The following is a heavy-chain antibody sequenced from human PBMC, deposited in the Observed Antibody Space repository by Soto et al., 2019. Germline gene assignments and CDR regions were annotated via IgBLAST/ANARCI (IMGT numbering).Heavy chain of an antibody. Sequence: GGSLRLSCAASGFTFSSFGVHWVRQAPGKGLEWVAVISFDGSNKYYADSVKGRFTISRDNSKNTLSLQMNSLKAEDTAVYYCAKDTSKYSNNWPAYYGLDVWGQGTTVTVSS. CDR1: GFTFSSFG. D-gene: IGHD1-1*01. CDR3: AKDTSKYSNNWPAYYGLDV. J-gene: IGHJ6*02. CDR2: ISFDGSNK. V-gene: IGHV3-30*18.